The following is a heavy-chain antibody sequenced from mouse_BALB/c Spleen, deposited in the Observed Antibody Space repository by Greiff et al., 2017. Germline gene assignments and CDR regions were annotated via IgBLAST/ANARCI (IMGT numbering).Heavy chain of an antibody. CDR1: GFTFSSFG. V-gene: IGHV5-17*02. D-gene: IGHD1-2*01. CDR2: ISSGSSTI. J-gene: IGHJ2*01. CDR3: ARWATALDY. Sequence: EVQVVESGGGLVQPGGSRKLSCAASGFTFSSFGMHWVRQAPEKGLEWVAYISSGSSTIYYADTVKGRFTISRDNPKNTLFLQMTSLRSEDTAMYYCARWATALDYWGQGTTLTVSS.